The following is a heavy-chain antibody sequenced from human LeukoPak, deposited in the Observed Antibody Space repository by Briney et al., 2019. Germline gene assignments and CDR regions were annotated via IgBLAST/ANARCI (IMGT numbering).Heavy chain of an antibody. CDR2: INPNSGGT. D-gene: IGHD3-22*01. J-gene: IGHJ4*02. CDR3: GVVTTIRRIDY. V-gene: IGHV1-2*06. Sequence: ASVKVSCKASGYTFTSYDINWVRQATGQGLEWMGRINPNSGGTNYAQKFQGRVPMTRDTSISTAYMELSRLRSDDTAVYYCGVVTTIRRIDYWGQGTLVTVSS. CDR1: GYTFTSYD.